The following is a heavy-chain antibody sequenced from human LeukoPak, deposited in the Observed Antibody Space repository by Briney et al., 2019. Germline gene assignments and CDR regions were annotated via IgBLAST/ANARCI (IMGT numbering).Heavy chain of an antibody. V-gene: IGHV3-21*01. CDR2: ISSSSSYI. D-gene: IGHD6-19*01. Sequence: GGSLRLSCAASGFTFSSYSMNWVRQAPGKGLEWVSSISSSSSYIYYADSVKGRFTISRDNAKNSLYLQMNSLRAEDAAVYYCAAVAGTAFDYWGQGILVTVSS. CDR3: AAVAGTAFDY. J-gene: IGHJ4*02. CDR1: GFTFSSYS.